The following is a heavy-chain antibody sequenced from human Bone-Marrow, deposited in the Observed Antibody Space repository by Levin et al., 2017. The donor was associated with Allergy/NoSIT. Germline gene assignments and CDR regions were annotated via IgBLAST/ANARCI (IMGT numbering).Heavy chain of an antibody. J-gene: IGHJ4*02. CDR2: ISGTATDT. CDR1: TFTFSFGTYA. CDR3: AQVWTLCRSYSYPLDH. Sequence: GGSLRLSCVATSTFTFSFGTYAMTWVRQAPGKGLEWVATISGTATDTVYADSVTGRFTVSRDNSKRTLFLQMSRLKDGDTAVYNCAQVWTLCRSYSYPLDHWGQGTLVTVSS. V-gene: IGHV3-23*01. D-gene: IGHD3-10*01.